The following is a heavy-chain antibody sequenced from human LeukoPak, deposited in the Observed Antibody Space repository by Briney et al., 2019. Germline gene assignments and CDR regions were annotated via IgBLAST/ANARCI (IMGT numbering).Heavy chain of an antibody. Sequence: ASVKVSCKASGGTFSSYAISWVRQAPGQGLEWMGRIIPILGIANYAQKFQGRVTITADKSTGTAYMELSSLRSEDTAVYYCARGGAGGYCSSTSCYTRWFDPWGQGTLVTVSS. CDR1: GGTFSSYA. CDR3: ARGGAGGYCSSTSCYTRWFDP. D-gene: IGHD2-2*02. V-gene: IGHV1-69*04. J-gene: IGHJ5*02. CDR2: IIPILGIA.